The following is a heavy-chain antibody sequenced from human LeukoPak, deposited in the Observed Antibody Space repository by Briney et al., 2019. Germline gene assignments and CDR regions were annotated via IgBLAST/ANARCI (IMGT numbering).Heavy chain of an antibody. J-gene: IGHJ4*02. CDR1: GYIFTDYS. D-gene: IGHD5/OR15-5a*01. V-gene: IGHV1-3*01. CDR2: INAGNGNT. CDR3: ARGRWSTTTASYYFDS. Sequence: GASVKVSCKASGYIFTDYSINWVRQAPGERLEWMGWINAGNGNTKYSQKFQGRVTITRDRSASTAYMELSSLRSEDTALYYCARGRWSTTTASYYFDSWGQGTLVTVS.